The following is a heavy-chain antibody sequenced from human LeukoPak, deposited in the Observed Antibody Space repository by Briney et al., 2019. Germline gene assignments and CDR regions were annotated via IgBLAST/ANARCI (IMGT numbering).Heavy chain of an antibody. J-gene: IGHJ4*02. Sequence: GGSLRLSCAASGFTFRNYGMHWVRQAPGKGLEWVAVIWYDGGNKYYADSVKGRFTISRDNSKNILFLQMDSLRAEDTAVYYCARVNDQLDYWSQGTLVTVSS. V-gene: IGHV3-33*01. CDR2: IWYDGGNK. CDR3: ARVNDQLDY. D-gene: IGHD1-1*01. CDR1: GFTFRNYG.